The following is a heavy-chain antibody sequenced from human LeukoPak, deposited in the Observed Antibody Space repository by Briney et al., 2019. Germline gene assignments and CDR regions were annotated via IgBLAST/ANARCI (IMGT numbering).Heavy chain of an antibody. D-gene: IGHD5-24*01. CDR1: GFTFTSYL. V-gene: IGHV3-7*01. J-gene: IGHJ4*02. CDR3: ARGERTINDY. Sequence: GGSLRLSCTASGFTFTSYLMTWVPQTPGKGRKWVANIKQDGSESYYVHSVKGRFTVSRDNAKNSLYLQMNTLRAEDTAVYYCARGERTINDYWGQGSLVTVSS. CDR2: IKQDGSES.